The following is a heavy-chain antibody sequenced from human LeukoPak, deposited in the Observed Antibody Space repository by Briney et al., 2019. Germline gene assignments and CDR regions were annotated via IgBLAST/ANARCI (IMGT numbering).Heavy chain of an antibody. J-gene: IGHJ4*02. CDR2: ISPYNGNT. CDR1: GYAFIHYG. D-gene: IGHD3-10*01. V-gene: IGHV1-18*01. Sequence: GASVRVSCKTSGYAFIHYGRSWVGQAPAKGLEGRGWISPYNGNTKYAQKLQGRITMTTDTSTTTAYMELRNLRSDDTAVYYCAIGELWFGELRSADFWGQGTLATVSS. CDR3: AIGELWFGELRSADF.